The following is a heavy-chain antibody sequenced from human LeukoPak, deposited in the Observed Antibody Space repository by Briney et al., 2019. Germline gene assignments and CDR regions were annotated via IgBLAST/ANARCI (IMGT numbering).Heavy chain of an antibody. J-gene: IGHJ4*02. V-gene: IGHV4-34*01. Sequence: SETLSLTCAVYGGSFIGYYWSWIRQTPGKGLEWIGEINHSGSTNYNPSLKSRVTISVDTSKNQFSLKLSSVTAADTAVYYCARGRVDIVVVPAAMSRYFDYWGQGTLVTVSS. D-gene: IGHD2-2*03. CDR1: GGSFIGYY. CDR3: ARGRVDIVVVPAAMSRYFDY. CDR2: INHSGST.